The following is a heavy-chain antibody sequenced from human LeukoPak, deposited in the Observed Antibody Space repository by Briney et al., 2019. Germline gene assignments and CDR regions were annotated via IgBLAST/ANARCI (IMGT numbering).Heavy chain of an antibody. D-gene: IGHD3-22*01. V-gene: IGHV1-2*02. Sequence: ASVKVSCKASGYTFTGYYMDWVRQAPGQGLEWMGWINPNSGGTNYAQKFQGRVTMTRDTSISTAYMELSRLRSDDTAVYYCARGTAMIVVAGYYFDYWGQGTLVTVSS. CDR3: ARGTAMIVVAGYYFDY. CDR2: INPNSGGT. CDR1: GYTFTGYY. J-gene: IGHJ4*02.